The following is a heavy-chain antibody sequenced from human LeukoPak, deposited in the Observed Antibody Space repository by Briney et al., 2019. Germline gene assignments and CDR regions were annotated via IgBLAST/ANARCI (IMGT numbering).Heavy chain of an antibody. Sequence: SETLSLTCTVSDGSISSHYWSWVRQPPGKGLEWIGRIYTSGSTNYNPSLKSRVTMSVDTSKNQFSLKLSSVTAADTAVYYCARDYTIFGVVITYDAFDIWGQGTMVTVSS. J-gene: IGHJ3*02. CDR3: ARDYTIFGVVITYDAFDI. D-gene: IGHD3-3*01. CDR2: IYTSGST. V-gene: IGHV4-4*07. CDR1: DGSISSHY.